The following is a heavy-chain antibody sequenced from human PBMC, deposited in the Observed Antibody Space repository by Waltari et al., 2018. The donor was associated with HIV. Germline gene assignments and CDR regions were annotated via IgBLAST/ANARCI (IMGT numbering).Heavy chain of an antibody. CDR1: GYSIGHGYY. CDR2: VLQSGRA. V-gene: IGHV4-38-2*01. D-gene: IGHD3-10*01. Sequence: QLVLQESGPGLVRPSETLSLTFSVSGYSIGHGYYWGWIRQPPGEGLEWIATVLQSGRAYYSPSLKSRIPIAMDTSTNQFILKVPAVTAADTAVYYWARMDYGSGTPPLDIYVMDVWGQGTTVTVS. CDR3: ARMDYGSGTPPLDIYVMDV. J-gene: IGHJ6*02.